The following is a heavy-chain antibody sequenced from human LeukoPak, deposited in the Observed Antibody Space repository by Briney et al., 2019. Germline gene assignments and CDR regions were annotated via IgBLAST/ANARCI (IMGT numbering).Heavy chain of an antibody. D-gene: IGHD6-25*01. CDR3: AGALRSPSGQDYYYYYGLDV. Sequence: PGGSLTLSCAASGFTFSTYSMNWVRQAPGKGLEWVSSISSSSRYIYYADSVTGRFTISRDNAKNSLYLQMNSLRAEDTAVYYCAGALRSPSGQDYYYYYGLDVWGQGTTVSVSS. CDR2: ISSSSRYI. J-gene: IGHJ6*02. CDR1: GFTFSTYS. V-gene: IGHV3-21*01.